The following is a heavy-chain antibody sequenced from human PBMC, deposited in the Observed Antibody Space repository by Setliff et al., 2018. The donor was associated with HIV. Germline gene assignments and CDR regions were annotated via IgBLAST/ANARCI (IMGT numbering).Heavy chain of an antibody. CDR3: ARLSSYRSSSYYFDY. Sequence: SETLSLTCTVSGGSISSGSYYWSWIRQPAGKGLEWIGRMYTSGSTNYNPSLKSRVTMSVDTSKNQFSLKLNSVTAADTAVYHCARLSSYRSSSYYFDYWGQGALVTVSS. CDR1: GGSISSGSYY. V-gene: IGHV4-61*02. D-gene: IGHD6-6*01. J-gene: IGHJ4*02. CDR2: MYTSGST.